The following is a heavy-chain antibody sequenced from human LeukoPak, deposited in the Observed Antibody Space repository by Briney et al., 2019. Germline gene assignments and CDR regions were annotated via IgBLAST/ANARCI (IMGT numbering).Heavy chain of an antibody. Sequence: PGGSLRLSCAASGFTFSSAWMNWVRQAPGEGLEWVSSISSSSSYIYYADSVKGRFTISRDNAKNSLYLQMNSLRAEDTAVYYCARGGGGVYCSSTSCYRSFDYWGQGTLVTVSS. V-gene: IGHV3-21*01. CDR2: ISSSSSYI. D-gene: IGHD2-2*01. CDR1: GFTFSSAW. CDR3: ARGGGGVYCSSTSCYRSFDY. J-gene: IGHJ4*02.